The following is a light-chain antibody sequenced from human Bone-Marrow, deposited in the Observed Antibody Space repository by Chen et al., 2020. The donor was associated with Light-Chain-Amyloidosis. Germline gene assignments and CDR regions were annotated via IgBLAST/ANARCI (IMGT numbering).Light chain of an antibody. CDR1: NIGSTS. Sequence: SYVLTQPSSVSVAPGQTATIACGGNNIGSTSVRWYQQTPGQAPLLVVYDDSDRPSGIPERLSGANAGNTATLTISRVEAGDEADYYCQVWDRSSDRPGFGGGTKLTVL. CDR2: DDS. V-gene: IGLV3-21*02. J-gene: IGLJ3*02. CDR3: QVWDRSSDRPG.